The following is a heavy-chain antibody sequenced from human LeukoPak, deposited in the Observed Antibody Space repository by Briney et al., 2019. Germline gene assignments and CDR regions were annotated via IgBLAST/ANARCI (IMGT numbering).Heavy chain of an antibody. Sequence: ASVTVSCKASGYTFTGYYMHWARQAPGQGLEWMGWINPNSGGTNYAQKFQGRVTMTRDTSISTAYMELNRLKSDDTAVYYCARGRLRYIDYWGQGTLVTVSS. D-gene: IGHD5-12*01. CDR1: GYTFTGYY. J-gene: IGHJ4*02. CDR3: ARGRLRYIDY. V-gene: IGHV1-2*02. CDR2: INPNSGGT.